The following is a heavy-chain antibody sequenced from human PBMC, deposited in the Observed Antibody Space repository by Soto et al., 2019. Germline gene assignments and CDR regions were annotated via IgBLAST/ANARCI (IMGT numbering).Heavy chain of an antibody. Sequence: EVQLVESGGGLVQPGRSLRLSCAASGFTFDDYAMHWVRQAPGKGLEWVSGISWNSGSIGYADSVKGRFTISRDNAKNFLYLQMNSLRAEDTALYYCAKDQRVCGGLWSAGAIDYWGQGTLVTVSS. CDR2: ISWNSGSI. J-gene: IGHJ4*02. D-gene: IGHD2-21*01. CDR3: AKDQRVCGGLWSAGAIDY. V-gene: IGHV3-9*01. CDR1: GFTFDDYA.